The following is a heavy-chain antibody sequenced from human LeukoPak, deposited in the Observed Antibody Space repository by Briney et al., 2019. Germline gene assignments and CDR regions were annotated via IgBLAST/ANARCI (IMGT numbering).Heavy chain of an antibody. J-gene: IGHJ4*02. D-gene: IGHD3-16*02. CDR1: GFTFSNYA. V-gene: IGHV3-23*01. CDR3: ARESGYHSSDC. Sequence: HPGGSLRLSCAASGFTFSNYAMSWVRQAPGKGLEWVSSITSSGGRTYYADSVKGRFTISRDNSKNTLYLKMNSLRAEDTAVYYCARESGYHSSDCWGQGTLVTVSS. CDR2: ITSSGGRT.